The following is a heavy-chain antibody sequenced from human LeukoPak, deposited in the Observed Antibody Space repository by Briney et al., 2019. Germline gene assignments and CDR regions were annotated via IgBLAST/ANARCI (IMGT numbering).Heavy chain of an antibody. D-gene: IGHD2-2*01. CDR3: ARRGVVPAAQTFDY. Sequence: TSETLSLTCSVSGDSISNYYWSWIRQSAGKGLEWIGRIYSSGSTDYNPSLKSRVSMSVDTSKNQFSLKLSSVTAADTAVYYCARRGVVPAAQTFDYWGQGTLVTVSS. CDR1: GDSISNYY. CDR2: IYSSGST. J-gene: IGHJ4*02. V-gene: IGHV4-4*07.